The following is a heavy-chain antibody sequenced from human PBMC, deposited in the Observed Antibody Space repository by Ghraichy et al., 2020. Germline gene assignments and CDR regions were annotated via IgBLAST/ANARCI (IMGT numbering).Heavy chain of an antibody. CDR1: GGSFSGYY. V-gene: IGHV4-34*01. J-gene: IGHJ5*02. D-gene: IGHD3-22*01. CDR2: INHSGST. Sequence: SETLSLTCAVYGGSFSGYYWSWIRQPPGKGLEWIGEINHSGSTNYNPSLKSRVTISVDTSKNQFSLKLSSVTAADTAVYYCARGGGVVVITPWGQGTLVTVSS. CDR3: ARGGGVVVITP.